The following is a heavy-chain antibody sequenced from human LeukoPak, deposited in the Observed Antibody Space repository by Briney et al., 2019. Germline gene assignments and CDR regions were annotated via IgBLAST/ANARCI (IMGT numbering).Heavy chain of an antibody. CDR1: GFTFSSYA. CDR3: AKLPSIAGRPNYFDY. V-gene: IGHV3-23*01. CDR2: ISGSGGST. D-gene: IGHD6-6*01. J-gene: IGHJ4*02. Sequence: GGSLRLSCAASGFTFSSYAMSWVRQASGKGLEWVSDISGSGGSTYYADSVKGRFTISRDNSKSTLYLQMNSLRAEDTAVYYCAKLPSIAGRPNYFDYWGQGTLVTVSS.